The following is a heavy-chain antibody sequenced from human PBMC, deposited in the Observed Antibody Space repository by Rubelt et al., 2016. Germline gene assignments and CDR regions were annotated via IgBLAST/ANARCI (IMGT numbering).Heavy chain of an antibody. CDR3: ARADYYDSSGYHNWFDP. V-gene: IGHV4-59*12. Sequence: QVQLQESGPGLVKPSETLSLTCTVSGGSISSYYWSWIRQPPGKGLEWIGYIYYSGSTYYNPSLKSRVTIAVDTSKNQCSLKLSSVTAADTAVYYCARADYYDSSGYHNWFDPWGQGTLVTVSS. D-gene: IGHD3-22*01. CDR1: GGSISSYY. J-gene: IGHJ5*02. CDR2: IYYSGST.